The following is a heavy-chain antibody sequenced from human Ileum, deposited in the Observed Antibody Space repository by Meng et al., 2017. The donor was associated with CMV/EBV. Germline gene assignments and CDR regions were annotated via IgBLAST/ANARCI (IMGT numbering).Heavy chain of an antibody. CDR2: ISGSGGST. D-gene: IGHD1-14*01. CDR3: AKDGWYNNSPYYFDY. CDR1: GFIFSSYA. V-gene: IGHV3-23*01. Sequence: GESLKISCAASGFIFSSYAISWVRQAPGKGLEWVSGISGSGGSTYYVDSVKGRFTVSRDNSKKTLHLQMNSLRAEDMAIYYCAKDGWYNNSPYYFDYWGQGTLVTVSS. J-gene: IGHJ4*02.